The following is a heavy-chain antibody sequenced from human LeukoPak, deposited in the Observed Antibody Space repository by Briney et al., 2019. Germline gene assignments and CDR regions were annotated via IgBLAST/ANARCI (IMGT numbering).Heavy chain of an antibody. Sequence: GGSLRLSCAASGFTFSSYGMSWVRQAPGKGLEWVSAISGSGGSTYYADSVKGRFTISRDNSKNTLYLQMNSLRAEDTAVYYCAKDVAAAGSRCFDYWGQGTLVTVSS. CDR1: GFTFSSYG. CDR2: ISGSGGST. J-gene: IGHJ4*02. D-gene: IGHD6-13*01. V-gene: IGHV3-23*01. CDR3: AKDVAAAGSRCFDY.